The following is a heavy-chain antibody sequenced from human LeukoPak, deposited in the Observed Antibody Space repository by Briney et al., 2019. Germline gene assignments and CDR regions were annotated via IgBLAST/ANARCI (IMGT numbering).Heavy chain of an antibody. D-gene: IGHD6-19*01. CDR2: IRYDGSNK. CDR3: AKGPLIEVAGTTWDY. V-gene: IGHV3-30*02. Sequence: GGSLRLSCAASGFTFSSYGMHWVRQAPGKGLEWVAFIRYDGSNKYYADSVKGRFTISRDNANNSLYLHMNSLRVEDTAVYYCAKGPLIEVAGTTWDYWGQGTLVTVSS. CDR1: GFTFSSYG. J-gene: IGHJ4*02.